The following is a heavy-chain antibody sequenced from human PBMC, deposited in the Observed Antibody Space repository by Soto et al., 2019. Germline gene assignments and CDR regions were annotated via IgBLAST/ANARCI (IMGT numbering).Heavy chain of an antibody. CDR2: IYSGGST. V-gene: IGHV3-66*01. Sequence: SLRLSCAASGFTVSSNYMSWVRQAPGKGLEWVSVIYSGGSTYYADSVKGRFTISRDNSKNTLYLQMNSLRAEDTAVYYCAREALLWFGETPFDYHYYMDVWGKGTTVTVSS. CDR1: GFTVSSNY. D-gene: IGHD3-10*01. CDR3: AREALLWFGETPFDYHYYMDV. J-gene: IGHJ6*03.